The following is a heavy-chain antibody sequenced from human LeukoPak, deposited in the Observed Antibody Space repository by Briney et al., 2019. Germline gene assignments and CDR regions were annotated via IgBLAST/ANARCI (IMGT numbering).Heavy chain of an antibody. J-gene: IGHJ5*02. CDR1: GFTVSNNY. CDR3: TRDSPGVDSSKWYGDWFDP. Sequence: GGSLRLSCAASGFTVSNNYMSWVRQAPGKGLEWVSRIYSDGRTYYTDSVTGRFTISRDNSKNTLYLQMNSLRAEDTAVYYCTRDSPGVDSSKWYGDWFDPWGQGTLVTVSS. CDR2: IYSDGRT. V-gene: IGHV3-53*01. D-gene: IGHD6-13*01.